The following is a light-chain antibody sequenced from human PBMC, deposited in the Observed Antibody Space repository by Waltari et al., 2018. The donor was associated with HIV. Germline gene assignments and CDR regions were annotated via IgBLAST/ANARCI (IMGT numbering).Light chain of an antibody. Sequence: QSALTQPASVSGSPGQSIVLPCPGSSSDIGSSDSVSWYQQYPGQAPKALIYEVTSRPSGTSSRFSGSKSATTAFLAISKLQTDDEADYFCSSYTRRGTVVFGGGTRLTVL. CDR1: SSDIGSSDS. J-gene: IGLJ2*01. CDR2: EVT. CDR3: SSYTRRGTVV. V-gene: IGLV2-14*01.